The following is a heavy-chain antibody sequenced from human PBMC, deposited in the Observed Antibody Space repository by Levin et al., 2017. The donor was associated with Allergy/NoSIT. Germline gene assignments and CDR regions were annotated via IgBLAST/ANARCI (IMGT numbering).Heavy chain of an antibody. V-gene: IGHV1-46*01. CDR1: GYTFTSYY. CDR3: ARDGRPPCDY. CDR2: INPSGGST. J-gene: IGHJ4*02. Sequence: GESLKISCKASGYTFTSYYMHWVRQAPGQGLEWMGIINPSGGSTSYAQKFQGRVTMTRDTSTSTVYMELSSLRSEDTAVYYCARDGRPPCDYWGQGTLVTVSS.